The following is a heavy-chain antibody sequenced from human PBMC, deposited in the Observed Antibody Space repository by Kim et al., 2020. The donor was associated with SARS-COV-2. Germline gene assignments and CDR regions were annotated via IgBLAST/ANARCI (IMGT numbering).Heavy chain of an antibody. V-gene: IGHV4-34*01. CDR3: ARMVRGLITYYYYYYMDV. D-gene: IGHD3-10*01. CDR1: GGSFSGYY. J-gene: IGHJ6*03. CDR2: INHSGST. Sequence: SETLSLTCAVYGGSFSGYYWSWIRQPPGKGLEWIGEINHSGSTNYNPSLKSRVTISVDTSKNQFSLKLSSVTAADTAVYYCARMVRGLITYYYYYYMDVWGKGTTVTVSS.